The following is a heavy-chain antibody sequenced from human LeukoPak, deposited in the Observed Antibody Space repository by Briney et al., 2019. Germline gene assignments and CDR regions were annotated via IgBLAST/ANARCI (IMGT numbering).Heavy chain of an antibody. CDR3: ARVSTVYVKYYYYGMDV. CDR1: GGSISSYY. V-gene: IGHV4-34*01. Sequence: SETLSLTCTVSGGSISSYYWSWIRQPPGKGLEWIGEINHSGSTNYNPSLKSRVTISVDTSKNQFSLKLSSVTAADTAVYYCARVSTVYVKYYYYGMDVWGQGTTVTVSS. D-gene: IGHD1-14*01. J-gene: IGHJ6*02. CDR2: INHSGST.